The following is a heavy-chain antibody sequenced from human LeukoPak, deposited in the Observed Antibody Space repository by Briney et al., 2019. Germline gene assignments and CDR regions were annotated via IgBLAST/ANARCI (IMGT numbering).Heavy chain of an antibody. J-gene: IGHJ4*02. V-gene: IGHV4-39*01. CDR1: GGSISGSNSH. CDR2: INYWGHT. CDR3: APTYSYTGGGYDY. Sequence: SETLSLTCTASGGSISGSNSHWGWIRQPPGKGLEWIGSINYWGHTYYNPSLESRVTISVDTSKNQFSLKVSSVTAADTALYYCAPTYSYTGGGYDYWGQGTLVTVSS. D-gene: IGHD5-18*01.